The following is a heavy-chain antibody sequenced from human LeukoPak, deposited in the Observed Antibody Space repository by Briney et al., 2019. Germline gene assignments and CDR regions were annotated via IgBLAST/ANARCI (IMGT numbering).Heavy chain of an antibody. CDR3: ALRSFYYDSSGYKGVAAEYFQH. CDR2: ISGSGGST. V-gene: IGHV3-23*01. CDR1: GFTFSSYA. D-gene: IGHD3-22*01. J-gene: IGHJ1*01. Sequence: PGGSLRLSCAASGFTFSSYAMSWVRQAPGKGLEWVSAISGSGGSTYYADSVKGRFTISRDNSKNTLYLQMNSLRAEDTAIYYCALRSFYYDSSGYKGVAAEYFQHWGQGTLVTVSS.